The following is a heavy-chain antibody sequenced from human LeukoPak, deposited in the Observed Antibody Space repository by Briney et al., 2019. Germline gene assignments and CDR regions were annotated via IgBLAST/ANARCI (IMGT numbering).Heavy chain of an antibody. CDR1: GGSISSSSYY. D-gene: IGHD5-12*01. J-gene: IGHJ4*02. Sequence: SETLSLTCTVSGGSISSSSYYWGWIRQPPGKGLEWIGSIYYSGSTYYNPSLKSRVTISVDTSKNQFSLKLSSVTAADTAVYYCARQAMVATGTIDYWGQETPVTVSS. CDR3: ARQAMVATGTIDY. V-gene: IGHV4-39*01. CDR2: IYYSGST.